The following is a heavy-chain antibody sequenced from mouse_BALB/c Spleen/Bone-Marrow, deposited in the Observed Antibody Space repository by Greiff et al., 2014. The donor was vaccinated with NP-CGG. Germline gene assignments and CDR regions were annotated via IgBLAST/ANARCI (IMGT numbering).Heavy chain of an antibody. CDR3: ARYYYGYYFDY. CDR2: INPYNDGS. J-gene: IGHJ2*01. V-gene: IGHV1-14*01. D-gene: IGHD1-2*01. Sequence: VHVKQSGPELVKPGASVKMSCKASGYTFTSYVMHWVKQKPGQGLEWIGYINPYNDGSKYNEKFKGKATLTSDKSSSTAYTELSSLTSEDSAVYYCARYYYGYYFDYWGQGTTLTVSS. CDR1: GYTFTSYV.